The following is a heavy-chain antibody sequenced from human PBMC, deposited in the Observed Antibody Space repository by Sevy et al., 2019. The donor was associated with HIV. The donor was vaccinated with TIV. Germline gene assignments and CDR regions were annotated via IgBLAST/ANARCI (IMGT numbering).Heavy chain of an antibody. Sequence: GGYLRLSCAASGFTFSSYSMNWVRQAPGKGLEWVSYISSRSSTIYYADSVKGRFTISRDNAKNSLYLQMNSLRDEDTAVYYCAREAARDGYNYVDYWGQGTLVTVSS. V-gene: IGHV3-48*02. J-gene: IGHJ4*02. CDR1: GFTFSSYS. D-gene: IGHD5-12*01. CDR3: AREAARDGYNYVDY. CDR2: ISSRSSTI.